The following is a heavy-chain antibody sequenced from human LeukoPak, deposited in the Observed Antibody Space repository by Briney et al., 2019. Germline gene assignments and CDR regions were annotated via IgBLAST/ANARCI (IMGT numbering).Heavy chain of an antibody. J-gene: IGHJ3*02. CDR3: ARDRGCYGSGSPIPLPDAFDI. CDR1: GFTFSSYG. V-gene: IGHV3-30*02. Sequence: GGSLRLSCAASGFTFSSYGMHWVRQAPGKGLEWVAFIRYDGSNKYYADSVKGRFTISRDNSKNTLYLQMDSLRGEDTAVYYCARDRGCYGSGSPIPLPDAFDIWGQGTMVTVSS. D-gene: IGHD3-10*01. CDR2: IRYDGSNK.